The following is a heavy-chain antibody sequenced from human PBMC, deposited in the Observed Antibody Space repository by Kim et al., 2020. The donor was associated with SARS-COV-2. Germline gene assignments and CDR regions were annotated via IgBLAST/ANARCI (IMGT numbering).Heavy chain of an antibody. D-gene: IGHD3-10*01. CDR3: ARERGWFGELGGMDV. Sequence: GGSLRLSCAASGFTFSSYWMSWVRQAPGKGLEWVANIKQDGSEKYYVDSVKGRFTISRDNAKNSLYLQMNSLRAEDTAVYYCARERGWFGELGGMDVWGQGTTVTVSS. CDR2: IKQDGSEK. CDR1: GFTFSSYW. V-gene: IGHV3-7*01. J-gene: IGHJ6*02.